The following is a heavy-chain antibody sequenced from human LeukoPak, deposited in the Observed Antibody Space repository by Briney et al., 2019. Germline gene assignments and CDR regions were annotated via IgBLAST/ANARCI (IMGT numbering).Heavy chain of an antibody. CDR2: ISAYNGNT. J-gene: IGHJ4*02. Sequence: ASVKVSCKASGYTFTSFGISWVRQAPGQALEWMGWISAYNGNTNYAQKFQDRVTMTTHTSMSTAYMELRSLRSDDTAVYYCAREVSTSYYYMSDYWGQGTLVTVSS. D-gene: IGHD3-22*01. CDR1: GYTFTSFG. V-gene: IGHV1-18*01. CDR3: AREVSTSYYYMSDY.